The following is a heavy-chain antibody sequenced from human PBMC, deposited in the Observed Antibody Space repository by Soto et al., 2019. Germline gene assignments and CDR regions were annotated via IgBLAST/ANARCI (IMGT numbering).Heavy chain of an antibody. J-gene: IGHJ5*02. Sequence: SETLSLTCAVSGGSISSGGYSWSWIRQPPGKGLEWIGYIYHSGSTYYNPSLKSRVTISVDTSKNQFSLKLSSVTAADTAVYYCAREAGTWHLPLNWFDPWGQGTLVTVSS. D-gene: IGHD6-19*01. CDR2: IYHSGST. CDR1: GGSISSGGYS. V-gene: IGHV4-30-2*01. CDR3: AREAGTWHLPLNWFDP.